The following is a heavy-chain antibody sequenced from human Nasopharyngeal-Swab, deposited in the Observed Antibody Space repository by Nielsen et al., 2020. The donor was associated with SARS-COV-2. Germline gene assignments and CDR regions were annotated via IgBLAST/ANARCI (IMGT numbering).Heavy chain of an antibody. CDR1: GFTFSTYW. Sequence: GGSLRLSCAASGFTFSTYWMHWVRQPPGKGLLWVSRIDTDGTITDYADSVKGRFTISRDNAKNTLYLQMNSLRAEDTAWYYCVRHTGGFYGSSDYWGQGQLVTVSS. CDR2: IDTDGTIT. J-gene: IGHJ4*02. D-gene: IGHD2/OR15-2a*01. V-gene: IGHV3-74*01. CDR3: VRHTGGFYGSSDY.